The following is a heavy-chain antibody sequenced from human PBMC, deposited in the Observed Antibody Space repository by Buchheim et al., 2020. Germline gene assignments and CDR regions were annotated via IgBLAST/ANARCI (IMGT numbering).Heavy chain of an antibody. CDR1: GYTLTELS. J-gene: IGHJ4*02. V-gene: IGHV1-24*01. D-gene: IGHD2/OR15-2a*01. Sequence: QVQLVQSGAEVRKPGASVKVSCTVSGYTLTELSMHWVRQAPGKGLEWMGGSDPADGETIYAQKFQGRLTMTADTSTTTADMELSSLRSEDTAVYYCATATGNYLLPMFDYWGQGTL. CDR2: SDPADGET. CDR3: ATATGNYLLPMFDY.